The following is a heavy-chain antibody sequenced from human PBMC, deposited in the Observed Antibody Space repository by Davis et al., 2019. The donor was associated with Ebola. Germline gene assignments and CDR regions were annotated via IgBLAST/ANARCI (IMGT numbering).Heavy chain of an antibody. CDR1: GGSFSGYY. CDR2: IYYSGST. Sequence: SETLSLTCAVYGGSFSGYYWSWIRQPPGKGLEWIGSIYYSGSTNYNPSLKSRVTISVDTSKNQFSLKLSSVTAADTAVYYCARVGGSTSDLYYYYGMDVWGQGTTVTVSS. D-gene: IGHD2-2*01. CDR3: ARVGGSTSDLYYYYGMDV. V-gene: IGHV4-34*01. J-gene: IGHJ6*02.